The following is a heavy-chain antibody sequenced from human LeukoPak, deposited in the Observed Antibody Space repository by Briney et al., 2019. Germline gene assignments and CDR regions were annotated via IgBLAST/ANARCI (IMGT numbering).Heavy chain of an antibody. CDR2: ISGSGGST. CDR1: GFTFSSYG. Sequence: GSLRLSCAASGFTFSSYGLSWVRQAPGKGLEWVSSISGSGGSTYYADSVKGRFTISRDNSKNTLYLQMNSLRAEDTAVYYCAEEEYGDYSFAVDYWGQGTLVTVSS. CDR3: AEEEYGDYSFAVDY. J-gene: IGHJ4*02. D-gene: IGHD4-17*01. V-gene: IGHV3-23*01.